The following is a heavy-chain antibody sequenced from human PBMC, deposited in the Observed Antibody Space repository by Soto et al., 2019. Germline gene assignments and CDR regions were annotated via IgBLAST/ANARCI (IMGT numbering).Heavy chain of an antibody. CDR1: GGSISSGDYY. J-gene: IGHJ5*02. CDR2: IYYSGST. CDR3: ARAKGLLTVTTSWFDP. V-gene: IGHV4-30-4*01. Sequence: QVQLQESGPGLVKPSQTLSLTCTVSGGSISSGDYYWSWIRQPPGKGLEWIGYIYYSGSTYYNPSLQNRVTLSGDTSNNQFSRKLRSVTAADTPLYYCARAKGLLTVTTSWFDPWGQGTLVTVSS. D-gene: IGHD4-17*01.